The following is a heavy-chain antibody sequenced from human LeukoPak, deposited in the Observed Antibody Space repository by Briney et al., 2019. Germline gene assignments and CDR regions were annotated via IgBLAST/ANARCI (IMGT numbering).Heavy chain of an antibody. V-gene: IGHV3-7*01. J-gene: IGHJ4*02. CDR2: IKEDGSEK. D-gene: IGHD6-13*01. CDR3: ASGRQLGY. CDR1: GFTFSNYW. Sequence: GGSQRLSCAASGFTFSNYWMSWVRQAPGKGLEWVANIKEDGSEKYYVDSVKGRFTISRDNARNSLYLQMNSLRAEDTAVYYCASGRQLGYWGQGTLVTVSS.